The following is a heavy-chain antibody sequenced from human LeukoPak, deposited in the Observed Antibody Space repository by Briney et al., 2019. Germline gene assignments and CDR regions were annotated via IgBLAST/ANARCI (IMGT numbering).Heavy chain of an antibody. J-gene: IGHJ6*03. V-gene: IGHV4-39*01. Sequence: SETLSLTCSVSGDSISTSSYYWGWIRQPPGKGLEWIGTIYYSGSTYYNPSLTSRVTISVDTSKNQFSLNVSSVTAADTAVYYCARATSSYFYYMDVWGKGTTVTISS. CDR2: IYYSGST. CDR1: GDSISTSSYY. D-gene: IGHD5-12*01. CDR3: ARATSSYFYYMDV.